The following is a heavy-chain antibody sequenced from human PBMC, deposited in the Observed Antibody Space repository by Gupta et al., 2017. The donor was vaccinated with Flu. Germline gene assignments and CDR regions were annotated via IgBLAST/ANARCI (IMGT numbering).Heavy chain of an antibody. Sequence: TISRDNAKNSLYLQMNSLRAEDTAVYYCARSRRITIFEGNYWGQGTLVTVSS. CDR3: ARSRRITIFEGNY. V-gene: IGHV3-11*06. J-gene: IGHJ4*02. D-gene: IGHD3-3*01.